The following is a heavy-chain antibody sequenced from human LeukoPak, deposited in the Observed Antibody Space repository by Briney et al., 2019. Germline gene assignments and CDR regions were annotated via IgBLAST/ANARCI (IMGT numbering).Heavy chain of an antibody. CDR2: INTANGDT. V-gene: IGHV1-3*04. CDR3: ARDFGRLGQFYFDY. Sequence: ASVKVSCKASGYTFTGYYMHWVRQAPGQGLEWMGWINTANGDTKYSQNFQDRVTITRDTSANTAYMELSSLRSEDTAVYYCARDFGRLGQFYFDYWGQGTLVTVSS. CDR1: GYTFTGYY. D-gene: IGHD3-16*01. J-gene: IGHJ4*02.